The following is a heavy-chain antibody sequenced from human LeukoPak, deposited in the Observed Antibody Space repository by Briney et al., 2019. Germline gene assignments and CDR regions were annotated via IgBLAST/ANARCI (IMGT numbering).Heavy chain of an antibody. Sequence: TSETLSLTCTVSGGSISSTNYFWGWIRQPPGKGLEWIGSFYYVGSTYYNSSLKSRVTLSVDTSKSQFSLKLNSVTAADTAVYYCARGDMTGTNFHFWGQGTLVTASS. J-gene: IGHJ4*02. D-gene: IGHD1-7*01. CDR3: ARGDMTGTNFHF. V-gene: IGHV4-39*01. CDR1: GGSISSTNYF. CDR2: FYYVGST.